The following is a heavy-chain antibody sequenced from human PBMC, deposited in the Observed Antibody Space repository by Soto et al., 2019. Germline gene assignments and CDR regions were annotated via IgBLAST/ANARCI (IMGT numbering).Heavy chain of an antibody. Sequence: ASVKVSCKASGYTFTSYDINWVRQATGQGLEWMGRISANSGNTSYAQKLQGRVTMTTDTSTSTAYMELRSLRSDDTAVYFCARRAPPMDVWGQGTTVTVSS. CDR1: GYTFTSYD. CDR2: ISANSGNT. CDR3: ARRAPPMDV. V-gene: IGHV1-18*01. J-gene: IGHJ6*02.